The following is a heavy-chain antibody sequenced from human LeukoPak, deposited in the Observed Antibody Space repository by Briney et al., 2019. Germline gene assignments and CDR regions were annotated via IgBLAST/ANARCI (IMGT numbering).Heavy chain of an antibody. CDR1: GFTFSSYS. CDR3: AKEPGIAAAGLFDY. V-gene: IGHV3-21*04. CDR2: ISSSSSYI. J-gene: IGHJ4*02. D-gene: IGHD6-13*01. Sequence: PGGSLRLSCAASGFTFSSYSMNWVRQAPGKGLEWVSSISSSSSYIYYADSVKGRFTISRDNAKNSLYLQMNSLRAEDTAVYYCAKEPGIAAAGLFDYWGQGTLVTVSS.